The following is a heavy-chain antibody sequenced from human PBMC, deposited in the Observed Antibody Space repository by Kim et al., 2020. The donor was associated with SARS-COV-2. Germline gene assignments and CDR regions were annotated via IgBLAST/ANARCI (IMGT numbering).Heavy chain of an antibody. CDR3: AREPIAAAGYFDY. D-gene: IGHD6-13*01. Sequence: SADSVKGRFTISRDNSKNTLYLQMNSLRAEDTAVYYCAREPIAAAGYFDYWGQGTLVTVSS. V-gene: IGHV3-30*01. J-gene: IGHJ4*02.